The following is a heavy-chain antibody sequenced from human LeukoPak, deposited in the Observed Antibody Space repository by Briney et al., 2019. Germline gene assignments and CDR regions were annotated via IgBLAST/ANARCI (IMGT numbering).Heavy chain of an antibody. V-gene: IGHV4-59*01. D-gene: IGHD3-10*01. Sequence: SETLSLTCTVSGGAISSYYWSWIRQPPGKGLEWLGSIYYTGSTNYHPSLKSRVTISLDTSKNQFSLKLTSVTAADTALYYCAKDIGIALRGATFENWGQGTLVTVSS. CDR1: GGAISSYY. J-gene: IGHJ4*02. CDR2: IYYTGST. CDR3: AKDIGIALRGATFEN.